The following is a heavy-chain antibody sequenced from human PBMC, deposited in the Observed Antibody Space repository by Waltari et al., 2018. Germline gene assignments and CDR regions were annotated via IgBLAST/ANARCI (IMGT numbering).Heavy chain of an antibody. V-gene: IGHV3-48*03. CDR1: GFPSLGFA. J-gene: IGHJ4*02. CDR3: ARDIRREQPHARGFDY. Sequence: VQLVESGGGLVQPGGSLRLSCEASGFPSLGFAMNWVRQAPGKGLEWISSISGSGATIFYADSVKGRFTISRDNAKSSLHLQMTSLRVDDTAIYYCARDIRREQPHARGFDYWGQGSLVTVSS. D-gene: IGHD1-26*01. CDR2: ISGSGATI.